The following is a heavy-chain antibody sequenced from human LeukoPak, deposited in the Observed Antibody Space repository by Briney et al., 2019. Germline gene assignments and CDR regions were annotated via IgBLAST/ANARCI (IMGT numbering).Heavy chain of an antibody. J-gene: IGHJ4*02. CDR1: GCTFNNYA. V-gene: IGHV3-23*01. Sequence: GGSLRLSCVASGCTFNNYAMTCVRHAPGKGLEWVSVVSGRGDNTNYADSVKGRFTISRDNSKNTLFLQMNSLRTEDTAVYFCAKWGNDYSQFDSWGQGTLVTVS. D-gene: IGHD4-11*01. CDR2: VSGRGDNT. CDR3: AKWGNDYSQFDS.